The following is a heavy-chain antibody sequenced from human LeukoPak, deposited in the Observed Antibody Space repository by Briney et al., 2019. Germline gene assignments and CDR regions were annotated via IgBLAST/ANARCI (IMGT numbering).Heavy chain of an antibody. CDR3: ASLAAAGTDDFDY. D-gene: IGHD6-13*01. CDR2: IIPIFGTA. V-gene: IGHV1-69*05. Sequence: SVKGSCKASGYTFTSYDINWVRQTTGQGLEWMGGIIPIFGTANYAQKFQGRVTITTDESTSTAYMELSSLRSEDTAVYYCASLAAAGTDDFDYWGQGTLVTVSS. CDR1: GYTFTSYD. J-gene: IGHJ4*02.